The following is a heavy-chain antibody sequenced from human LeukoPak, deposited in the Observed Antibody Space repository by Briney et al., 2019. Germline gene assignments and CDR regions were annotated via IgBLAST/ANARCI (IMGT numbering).Heavy chain of an antibody. V-gene: IGHV3-48*04. CDR3: AREASGNYYVFDS. Sequence: PGGSLRLSCVASGFTFSSYSMSWVRQAPGKGLEWVGYITNSGRSTSYADAVKGRFTISRDNAKKSVYLEMTDLRVEDNAVYYCAREASGNYYVFDSWGQGTLVTVSS. CDR2: ITNSGRST. D-gene: IGHD1-26*01. CDR1: GFTFSSYS. J-gene: IGHJ5*01.